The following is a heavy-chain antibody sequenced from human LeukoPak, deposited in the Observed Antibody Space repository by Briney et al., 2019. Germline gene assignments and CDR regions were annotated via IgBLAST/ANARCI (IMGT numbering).Heavy chain of an antibody. D-gene: IGHD3-16*01. Sequence: ASVKVSRKASGYTFTGYYMHWVRQAPGQGLEWMGWINPNSGGTNYAQKFQGRVTMTRDTSISTAYMELSRLRSDDTAVYYCARDPPVIGYFDYWGQGTLVTVSS. CDR3: ARDPPVIGYFDY. V-gene: IGHV1-2*02. J-gene: IGHJ4*02. CDR2: INPNSGGT. CDR1: GYTFTGYY.